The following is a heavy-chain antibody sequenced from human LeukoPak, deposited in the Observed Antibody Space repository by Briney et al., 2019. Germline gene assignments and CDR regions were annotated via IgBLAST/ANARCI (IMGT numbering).Heavy chain of an antibody. CDR3: ARGRSIVVVTAIPPYYFDY. CDR1: GYYFNGHY. CDR2: INTHSGAT. V-gene: IGHV1-2*02. D-gene: IGHD2-21*02. J-gene: IGHJ4*02. Sequence: ASVKVSCKASGYYFNGHYMYWLRQAPGQGLEWMGWINTHSGATNYAQKFHGRVTLTRDTSITTAYMELSSLRSEDTAVYYCARGRSIVVVTAIPPYYFDYWGQGTLVTVSS.